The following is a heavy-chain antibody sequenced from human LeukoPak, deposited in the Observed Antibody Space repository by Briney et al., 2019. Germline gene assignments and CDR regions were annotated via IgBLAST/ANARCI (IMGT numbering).Heavy chain of an antibody. Sequence: PGGSLRLSCAASGFIFSSYAMSWVRQAPGKGLEWVSAISGSSGSTYYADSVKGRFTISRDNSKNTLYLQMNSLRAEDAAVYYCAKDYDILTGSEYWGQGTLVTVSS. J-gene: IGHJ4*02. CDR3: AKDYDILTGSEY. CDR2: ISGSSGST. D-gene: IGHD3-9*01. V-gene: IGHV3-23*01. CDR1: GFIFSSYA.